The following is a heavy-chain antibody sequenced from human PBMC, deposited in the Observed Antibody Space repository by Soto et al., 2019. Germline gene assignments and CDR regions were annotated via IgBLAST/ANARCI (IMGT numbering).Heavy chain of an antibody. J-gene: IGHJ4*02. V-gene: IGHV3-43*01. Sequence: GGSLRLSCAASGFTFDDYTMHWVRQAPGKGLEWVSLISWDGGSTYYADSVKGRFTISRDNSKNSLYLQMNSLRTEDTALYYCAKAYCSGGSCYSKVLAYWGQGTLVTVSS. CDR3: AKAYCSGGSCYSKVLAY. D-gene: IGHD2-15*01. CDR2: ISWDGGST. CDR1: GFTFDDYT.